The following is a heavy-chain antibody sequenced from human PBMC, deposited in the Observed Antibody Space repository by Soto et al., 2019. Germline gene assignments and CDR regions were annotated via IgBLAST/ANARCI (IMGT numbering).Heavy chain of an antibody. CDR3: ATELRSSLVVVGATVWFDP. D-gene: IGHD2-15*01. J-gene: IGHJ5*02. CDR1: GFTFSSYW. V-gene: IGHV3-7*01. Sequence: GGSLRLSCAASGFTFSSYWMSWVRQAPGKGLEWVADIKEDGSEKYYVDSVKGRFTISRDNAKNSLYLQMNSLRAEDTAVYYCATELRSSLVVVGATVWFDPWGQGTLVTVSS. CDR2: IKEDGSEK.